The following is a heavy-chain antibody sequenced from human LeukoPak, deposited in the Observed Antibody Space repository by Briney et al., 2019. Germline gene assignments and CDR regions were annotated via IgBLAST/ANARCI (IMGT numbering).Heavy chain of an antibody. V-gene: IGHV4-61*05. Sequence: SETLSLTCTVSGGSISSSSYYWGWIRQPPGKGLEWIGNIYYSGSTNYNPSLKSRVTISVGTSKNQFSLKLSSVTAADTAVYYCTRGSIAYYYMDVWGKGTTVTISS. J-gene: IGHJ6*03. CDR3: TRGSIAYYYMDV. D-gene: IGHD3-22*01. CDR2: IYYSGST. CDR1: GGSISSSSYY.